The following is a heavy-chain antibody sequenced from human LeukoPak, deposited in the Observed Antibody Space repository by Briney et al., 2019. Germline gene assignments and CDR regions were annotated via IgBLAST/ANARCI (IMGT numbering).Heavy chain of an antibody. CDR2: IHYSGSA. CDR1: NGPINTYQ. V-gene: IGHV4-59*12. Sequence: KASETLSLTCTVSNGPINTYQWSWIRQPPGKGLEWIGNIHYSGSANYNPSLKSRVIISVDTSKNQFSLKLSSVTAADTAVYYCARDSKLAMVTAAFDYWGQGTLVTVSS. J-gene: IGHJ4*02. D-gene: IGHD5-18*01. CDR3: ARDSKLAMVTAAFDY.